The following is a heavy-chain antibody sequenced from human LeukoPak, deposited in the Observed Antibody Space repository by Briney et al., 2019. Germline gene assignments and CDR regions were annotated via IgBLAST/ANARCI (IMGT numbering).Heavy chain of an antibody. V-gene: IGHV3-23*01. CDR3: ANNLVWGYSYGIAFDY. D-gene: IGHD5-18*01. Sequence: GGSLRLSCAASGFTFSSYAMSWVRQAPGKGLEWVSAISGSGGSTYYADPVKGRFTISRDNSKNTLYLQMNSLRAEDTAVYYCANNLVWGYSYGIAFDYWGQGTLVTVSS. CDR2: ISGSGGST. J-gene: IGHJ4*02. CDR1: GFTFSSYA.